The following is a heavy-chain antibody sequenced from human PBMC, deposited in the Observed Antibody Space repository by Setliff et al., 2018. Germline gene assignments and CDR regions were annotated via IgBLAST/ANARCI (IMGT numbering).Heavy chain of an antibody. CDR3: TRAAREVVVPPSQKRNDY. D-gene: IGHD2-2*01. J-gene: IGHJ4*02. Sequence: ASVKVSCKASGYTFTSYGVSWVRQAPGQGLEWMGWISTYTANTKYAQRFQGRVTMTTDTSTNTAYMELRSLRSDDTAMYYCTRAAREVVVPPSQKRNDYWGQGTLVTVSS. CDR1: GYTFTSYG. V-gene: IGHV1-18*01. CDR2: ISTYTANT.